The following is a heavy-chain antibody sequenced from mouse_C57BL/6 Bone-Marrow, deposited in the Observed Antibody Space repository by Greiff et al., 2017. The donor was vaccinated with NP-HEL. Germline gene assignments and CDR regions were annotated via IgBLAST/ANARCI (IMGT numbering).Heavy chain of an antibody. V-gene: IGHV5-9-1*02. D-gene: IGHD1-1*01. CDR1: GFTFSSYA. Sequence: EVKVVESGEGLVKPGGSLKLSCAASGFTFSSYAMSWVRQTPEKRLEWVAYISSGGDYIYYADTVKGRFTISRDNARNTLYLQMSSLKSEDTAMYYCTRGHYYGSSYDRYFDVWGTGTTVTVSS. CDR3: TRGHYYGSSYDRYFDV. J-gene: IGHJ1*03. CDR2: ISSGGDYI.